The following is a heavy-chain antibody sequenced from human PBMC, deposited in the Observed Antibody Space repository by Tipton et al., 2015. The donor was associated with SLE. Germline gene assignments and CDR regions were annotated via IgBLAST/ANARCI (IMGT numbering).Heavy chain of an antibody. V-gene: IGHV4-59*12. CDR3: ARGYCSDGVCYGFGFFDY. Sequence: LRLSCAASGFTFDDYGMSWVRQPPGKGLEWIGVLYYSGNTYYNPSLKSPVTLSIDTSKNQFSLKMRSVTAADTAVYFCARGYCSDGVCYGFGFFDYWGQGNLVTVSS. CDR2: LYYSGNT. D-gene: IGHD2-8*01. J-gene: IGHJ4*02. CDR1: GFTFDDYG.